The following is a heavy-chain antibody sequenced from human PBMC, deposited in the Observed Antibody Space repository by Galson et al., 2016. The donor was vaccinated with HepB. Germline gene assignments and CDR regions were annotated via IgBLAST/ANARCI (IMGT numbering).Heavy chain of an antibody. D-gene: IGHD3-22*01. CDR2: ISGSGDT. V-gene: IGHV3-23*01. CDR3: VRGDYYHSSGYSLDY. CDR1: GFTFSTYA. J-gene: IGHJ4*02. Sequence: SLRLSCAASGFTFSTYAMSWVRQAPGKGLEWVSGISGSGDTKFADSVKGRFTISRDNSKTTLYLHMDSLRAEDTAVYYCVRGDYYHSSGYSLDYWGQGTLVTVSS.